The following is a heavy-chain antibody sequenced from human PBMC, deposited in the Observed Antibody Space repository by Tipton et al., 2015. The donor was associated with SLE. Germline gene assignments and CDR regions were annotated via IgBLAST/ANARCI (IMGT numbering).Heavy chain of an antibody. CDR1: GFTFSGST. D-gene: IGHD6-13*01. J-gene: IGHJ6*03. CDR3: ARSQRVQHNYYYYMDV. V-gene: IGHV3-73*01. CDR2: IRSKTNTYAT. Sequence: SLRLSCAASGFTFSGSTLHWVRQASGRGLEWVGHIRSKTNTYATEYAASVKGRFTISRDDSRNTAYLQMNSLRTEDTAVYYCARSQRVQHNYYYYMDVWGKGTTVTVSS.